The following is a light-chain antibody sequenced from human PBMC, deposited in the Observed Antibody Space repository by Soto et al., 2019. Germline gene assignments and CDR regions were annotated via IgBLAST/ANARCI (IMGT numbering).Light chain of an antibody. CDR1: QSVSSY. CDR3: QPRSTWLPIP. Sequence: EIMLKQSPATLSSTQGEGAPLSCRASQSVSSYLAWYQQKPGQAHRLLIYDASNRATGIPARFSGSGSGTDFTLTISSLEPEDFAVYYSQPRSTWLPIPFGHGTRLAVK. CDR2: DAS. J-gene: IGKJ5*01. V-gene: IGKV3-11*01.